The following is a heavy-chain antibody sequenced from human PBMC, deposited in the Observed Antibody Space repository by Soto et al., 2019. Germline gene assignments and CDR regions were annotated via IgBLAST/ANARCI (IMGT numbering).Heavy chain of an antibody. CDR2: IYYSGST. V-gene: IGHV4-59*08. Sequence: PSETLSLTCTVSGGSIRSYYWSWIRQPPGKGLEWIGYIYYSGSTKYNPSLKSRVTISVDSSKNQFSLKLDSVTAADTAVYYCARLGGYYQAFDSWGQGTQVTVSS. J-gene: IGHJ4*02. D-gene: IGHD3-22*01. CDR3: ARLGGYYQAFDS. CDR1: GGSIRSYY.